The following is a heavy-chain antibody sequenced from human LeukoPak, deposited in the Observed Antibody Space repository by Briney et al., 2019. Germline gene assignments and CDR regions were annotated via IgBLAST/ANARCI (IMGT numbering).Heavy chain of an antibody. V-gene: IGHV4-39*02. CDR1: GGSISSSSYY. D-gene: IGHD1-26*01. Sequence: SETLSLTCTVSGGSISSSSYYWGWIRQPPGKGLEWIGSIYYSGNTNYNPSLKSRVTIAVDMSKNQFSLKLSSVTAADTAVYYCARDLGGTYSSGNWFDPWGQGTLVTVSS. CDR2: IYYSGNT. J-gene: IGHJ5*02. CDR3: ARDLGGTYSSGNWFDP.